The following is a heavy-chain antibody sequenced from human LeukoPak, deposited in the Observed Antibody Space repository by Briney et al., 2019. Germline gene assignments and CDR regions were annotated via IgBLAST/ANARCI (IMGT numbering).Heavy chain of an antibody. D-gene: IGHD2/OR15-2a*01. CDR2: IHYRGST. Sequence: PSETLSLTCTVSGGSISSYYWSWIRQPPGKGLEWIGYIHYRGSTNYNPSLKSRVTISVDTSKNQFSLKLTSVTAADTAVYYCARLNLQNSNGMDAWGQGTTVIVSS. J-gene: IGHJ6*02. V-gene: IGHV4-59*01. CDR1: GGSISSYY. CDR3: ARLNLQNSNGMDA.